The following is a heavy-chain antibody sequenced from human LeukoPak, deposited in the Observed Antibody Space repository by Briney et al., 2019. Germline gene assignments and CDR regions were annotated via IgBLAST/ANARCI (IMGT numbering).Heavy chain of an antibody. Sequence: ASVKVSCKVSGYTLTELSMHWVRQAPGKGLGWMGGFDPEDGETIYAQKFQGRVTMTEDTSTDTAYMELSSLRSEDTAVYYCATSRRYSGSYHWSYWGQGTLVTVSS. CDR3: ATSRRYSGSYHWSY. CDR2: FDPEDGET. V-gene: IGHV1-24*01. D-gene: IGHD1-26*01. J-gene: IGHJ4*02. CDR1: GYTLTELS.